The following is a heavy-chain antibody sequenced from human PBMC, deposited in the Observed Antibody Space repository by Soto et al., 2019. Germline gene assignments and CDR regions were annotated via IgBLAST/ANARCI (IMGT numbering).Heavy chain of an antibody. Sequence: GGSLRLSCAASGFTFSSYSMNWVRQAPGKGLEWVSYISSSSSTIYYADSVKGRFTISRDNSKNTLYLQMNSLRAEDTAVYYCAKDLVRFSGYGMDVWGQGTTVTVSS. CDR2: ISSSSSTI. D-gene: IGHD3-3*01. CDR1: GFTFSSYS. CDR3: AKDLVRFSGYGMDV. V-gene: IGHV3-48*01. J-gene: IGHJ6*02.